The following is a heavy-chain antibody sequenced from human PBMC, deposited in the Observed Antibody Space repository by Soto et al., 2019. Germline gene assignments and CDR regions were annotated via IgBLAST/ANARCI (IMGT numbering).Heavy chain of an antibody. V-gene: IGHV3-11*01. CDR1: GFTFSDYY. Sequence: VQLVESGGGLVKPGGSLRLSCAASGFTFSDYYMTWIRQAPGKGLEWISYINSGGDTIYYADSVKGRFTISRDNAKNSLYLQMNSLRAEDTALYYCACTRGAAADNWGQGTQVTVSS. CDR2: INSGGDTI. CDR3: ACTRGAAADN. D-gene: IGHD6-25*01. J-gene: IGHJ4*02.